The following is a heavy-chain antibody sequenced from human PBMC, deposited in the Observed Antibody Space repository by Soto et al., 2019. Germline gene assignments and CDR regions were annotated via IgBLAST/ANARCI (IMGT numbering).Heavy chain of an antibody. J-gene: IGHJ6*03. D-gene: IGHD1-7*01. CDR3: ARDVGRITGTTGGYYYYYMDV. CDR2: IYHSGST. CDR1: SGSISSSNW. V-gene: IGHV4-4*02. Sequence: QVQLHESGPELVKPSGTLSLTCAVSSGSISSSNWWGWVRQPPGKGLEWIGEIYHSGSTNYNPSLKSRVTISVDKSKNQFSLKLSSVTAADTAVYYCARDVGRITGTTGGYYYYYMDVWGKGTTVTVSS.